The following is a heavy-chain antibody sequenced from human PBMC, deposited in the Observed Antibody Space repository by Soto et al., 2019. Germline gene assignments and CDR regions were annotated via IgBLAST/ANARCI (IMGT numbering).Heavy chain of an antibody. CDR3: ARDWTGDTCPCLDV. Sequence: EVQLLESGGGLVQPGGSLRLSCAAAGFTFSNYALTWVRQSPGKGLEWVSTFSGSGGSTYYADSVRGRFTISRDNSKNTRVLQRNSLRVEDTAIYYWARDWTGDTCPCLDVWGQGTTVSVSS. V-gene: IGHV3-23*01. J-gene: IGHJ6*02. CDR1: GFTFSNYA. D-gene: IGHD3-3*01. CDR2: FSGSGGST.